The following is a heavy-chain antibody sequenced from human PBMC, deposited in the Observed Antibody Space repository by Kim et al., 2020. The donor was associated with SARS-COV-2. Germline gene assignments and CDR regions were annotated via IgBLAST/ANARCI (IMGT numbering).Heavy chain of an antibody. D-gene: IGHD2-15*01. CDR2: ISSSSSYI. J-gene: IGHJ4*02. Sequence: GGSLRLSCAASGFTFSSYSMNWVRQAPGKGLEWVSSISSSSSYIYYADSVKGRFTISRDNAKNSLYLQMNSLRAEDTAVYYCARDPYTVVTPEDVDYWGQGTLVTVSS. CDR3: ARDPYTVVTPEDVDY. V-gene: IGHV3-21*01. CDR1: GFTFSSYS.